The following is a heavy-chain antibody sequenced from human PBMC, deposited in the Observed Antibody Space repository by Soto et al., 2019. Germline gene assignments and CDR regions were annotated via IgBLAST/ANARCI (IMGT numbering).Heavy chain of an antibody. CDR2: ISAYNSNT. Sequence: ASVKVSCKASGYTFTSYGISGVRQAPGQGLEGMGWISAYNSNTNYAQKLQGRVTMTTDTSTSTAYMELRSLRSDDTAVYYCARDPCSSTSCYSSRYYYYGMDVWGQGTTVTVSS. CDR3: ARDPCSSTSCYSSRYYYYGMDV. CDR1: GYTFTSYG. V-gene: IGHV1-18*04. D-gene: IGHD2-2*01. J-gene: IGHJ6*02.